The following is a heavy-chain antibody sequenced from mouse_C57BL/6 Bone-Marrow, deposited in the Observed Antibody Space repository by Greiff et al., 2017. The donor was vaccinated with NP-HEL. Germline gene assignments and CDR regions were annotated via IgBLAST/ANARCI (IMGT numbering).Heavy chain of an antibody. CDR2: INPSSGYT. J-gene: IGHJ1*03. Sequence: VQLQQSGAELAKPGASVTLSCKASGYTFTSYWMHWVKQRPGQGLEWIGYINPSSGYTKYNQKFKDKATLTADKSSSTAYMQLSSLTYEDSAVYYCASFYYGDWYFDVWGTGTTVTVSS. D-gene: IGHD1-1*01. CDR1: GYTFTSYW. V-gene: IGHV1-7*01. CDR3: ASFYYGDWYFDV.